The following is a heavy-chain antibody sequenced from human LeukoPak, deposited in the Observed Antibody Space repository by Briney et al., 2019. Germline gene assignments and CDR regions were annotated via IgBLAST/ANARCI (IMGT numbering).Heavy chain of an antibody. CDR1: GGSISSGGYY. J-gene: IGHJ4*02. CDR2: IYYSGST. V-gene: IGHV4-31*03. D-gene: IGHD2-15*01. Sequence: SETLSLTCTVSGGSISSGGYYWSWIRQHPGKGLEWIGYIYYSGSTYYNPSLKSRVTISVDTSKNQFSLKLSSVTAADTAVYYCARAEDIVARDWGQGTLVTVSS. CDR3: ARAEDIVARD.